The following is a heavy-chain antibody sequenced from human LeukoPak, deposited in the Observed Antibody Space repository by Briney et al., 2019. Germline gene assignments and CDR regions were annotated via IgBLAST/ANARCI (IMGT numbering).Heavy chain of an antibody. CDR1: AFTFSSYE. CDR3: ARAYGPGEP. Sequence: GGSPRLSCAASAFTFSSYEMHWVRQAPGKGLEWVSYISSSGSTIYYADSVKGRFTISRDNAKKSLYLQMNSLRAEDTAIYYCARAYGPGEPWGQGTLVTVSS. CDR2: ISSSGSTI. J-gene: IGHJ4*02. V-gene: IGHV3-48*03. D-gene: IGHD1-14*01.